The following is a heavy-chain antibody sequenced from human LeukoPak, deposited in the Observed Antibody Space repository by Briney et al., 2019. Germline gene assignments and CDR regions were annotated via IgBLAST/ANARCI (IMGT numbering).Heavy chain of an antibody. D-gene: IGHD5-12*01. J-gene: IGHJ6*02. Sequence: PSETLSLTCAVSGGSISSGGYSWSWIRQPPGKGLEWIGYIYHSGSTYYNPSLKSRVTISVDRSKNQFSLKLSSVTAADTAVYYCASLPSLTSGYDSGYYYGMDVWGQGTTVTVSS. V-gene: IGHV4-30-2*01. CDR2: IYHSGST. CDR3: ASLPSLTSGYDSGYYYGMDV. CDR1: GGSISSGGYS.